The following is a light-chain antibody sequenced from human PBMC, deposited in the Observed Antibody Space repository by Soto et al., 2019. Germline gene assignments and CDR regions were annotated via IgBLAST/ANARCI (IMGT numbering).Light chain of an antibody. CDR2: GAS. J-gene: IGKJ4*01. Sequence: EIVMTQSPTTLSVSPGGRATLSCRASQSVNINLAWYQQKPGQAPRLLIFGASSRANGIPARFSGSGSGTEFTLTISRLEPEDFAVYYCQQFSSYPLTFGGGTKVDI. CDR3: QQFSSYPLT. V-gene: IGKV3-15*01. CDR1: QSVNIN.